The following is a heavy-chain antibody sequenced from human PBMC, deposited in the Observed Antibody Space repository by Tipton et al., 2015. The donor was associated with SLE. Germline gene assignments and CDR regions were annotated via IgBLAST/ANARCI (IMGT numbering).Heavy chain of an antibody. CDR3: AKTPSYCGDDCYPPEYYYYGMDV. J-gene: IGHJ6*02. D-gene: IGHD2-21*01. V-gene: IGHV4-59*01. Sequence: TLSLTCTVSGVSISSYYWSWIRQPPGKGLEWMGYIYHNGNTNYNPSLKSRVTISLDTSKNQFSLKLRSVTAADTAVYYCAKTPSYCGDDCYPPEYYYYGMDVWGQGTTVTVSS. CDR1: GVSISSYY. CDR2: IYHNGNT.